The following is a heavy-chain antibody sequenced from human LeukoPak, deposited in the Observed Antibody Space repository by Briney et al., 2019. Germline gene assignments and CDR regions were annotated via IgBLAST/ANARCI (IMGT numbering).Heavy chain of an antibody. Sequence: SDTLSLTCAVSGYSISSSNWWGWIRQPPGKGLEWIGYIYYSGSTYYNPSLKSRVTMSVDPSKNQFSLKLSSWTAVDTAVYYCARRRTMRGFEAIFDYWGQGTLFTVSS. CDR3: ARRRTMRGFEAIFDY. D-gene: IGHD3-10*01. V-gene: IGHV4-28*01. CDR2: IYYSGST. CDR1: GYSISSSNW. J-gene: IGHJ4*02.